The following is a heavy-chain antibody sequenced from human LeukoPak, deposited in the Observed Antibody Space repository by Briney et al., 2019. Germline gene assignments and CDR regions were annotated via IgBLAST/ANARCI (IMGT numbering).Heavy chain of an antibody. J-gene: IGHJ1*01. CDR2: TQFDGSTK. CDR1: GITFSSYG. Sequence: GGSLRLSCAASGITFSSYGMHWVRQAPGKGLEWVAFTQFDGSTKYYTDSVKGRFTISRDNSKNTLYLQMDSLRPEDTAVYYCAKEPDRFQLLYRFQHWGQGTVITASS. V-gene: IGHV3-30*02. CDR3: AKEPDRFQLLYRFQH. D-gene: IGHD2-2*02.